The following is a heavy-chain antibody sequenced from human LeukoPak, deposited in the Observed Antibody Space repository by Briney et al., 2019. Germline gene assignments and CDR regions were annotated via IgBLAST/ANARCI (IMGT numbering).Heavy chain of an antibody. J-gene: IGHJ5*02. CDR2: RYYSGST. CDR3: ARGRDRSKAGDL. D-gene: IGHD5-24*01. CDR1: GGSISSYY. V-gene: IGHV4-59*12. Sequence: SETLSLTCSVSGGSISSYYWTWIRQPPGKGLEWIGYRYYSGSTTYNPSLKSRVTISVDTSKSQFSLKLISVTAADTAFYYCARGRDRSKAGDLWGQGSLVIVSS.